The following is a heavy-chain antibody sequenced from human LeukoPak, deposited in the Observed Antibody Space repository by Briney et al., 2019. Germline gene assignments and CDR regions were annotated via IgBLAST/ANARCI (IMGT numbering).Heavy chain of an antibody. V-gene: IGHV1-2*02. J-gene: IGHJ6*02. CDR1: GYTFTSYG. Sequence: ASVKVSCKASGYTFTSYGISWVRQAPGQGLEWMGWINPNSGGTNYAQKFQGRVTMTRDTSISTAYMELTRLRSDDTAAYFCARISTTVTTEFNHYYMDVWGQGTTVTVSS. CDR3: ARISTTVTTEFNHYYMDV. CDR2: INPNSGGT. D-gene: IGHD4-17*01.